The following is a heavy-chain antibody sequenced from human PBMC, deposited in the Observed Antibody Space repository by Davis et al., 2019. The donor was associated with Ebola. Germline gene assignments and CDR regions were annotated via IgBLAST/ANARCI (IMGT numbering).Heavy chain of an antibody. J-gene: IGHJ3*02. CDR2: ISAYNGNT. CDR1: GYTFTSYG. CDR3: ATGTREGDAFDI. Sequence: ASVKVSCKASGYTFTSYGISWVRQAPGQGLEWMGWISAYNGNTNYAQKLQGRVTMTENTSTDTAYMELSSLRSEDTAVYYCATGTREGDAFDIWGQGTMVTVSS. V-gene: IGHV1-18*04. D-gene: IGHD1-1*01.